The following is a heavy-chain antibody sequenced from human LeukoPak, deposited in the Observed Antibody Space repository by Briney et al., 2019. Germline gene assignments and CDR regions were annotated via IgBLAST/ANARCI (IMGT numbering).Heavy chain of an antibody. CDR3: ARDEVAGRYFDY. D-gene: IGHD6-19*01. CDR1: GYTFTIYY. J-gene: IGHJ4*02. CDR2: INPSGGST. Sequence: ASVKVSCKASGYTFTIYYMHWVRQAPGQGLEWMGIINPSGGSTSYAQKFQGRVTMTRDTSTSTVYMELSSLRSEDTAVYYCARDEVAGRYFDYWGQGTLVTVSS. V-gene: IGHV1-46*01.